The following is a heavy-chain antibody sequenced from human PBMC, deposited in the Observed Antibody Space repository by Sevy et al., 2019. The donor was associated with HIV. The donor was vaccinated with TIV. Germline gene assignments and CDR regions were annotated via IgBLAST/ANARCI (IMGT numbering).Heavy chain of an antibody. CDR3: ARGPGVVAVAALNWFDP. CDR1: GLTFSSYA. J-gene: IGHJ5*02. V-gene: IGHV3-30*04. CDR2: ISNDGSDK. Sequence: GGSLRLSCAASGLTFSSYAMHWVRQAPGKGLEWVAVISNDGSDKYFADSVKGRLTISRDNSKNTLFLQMNSLRTEDTAVYYCARGPGVVAVAALNWFDPWGQGTLVTVSS. D-gene: IGHD2-15*01.